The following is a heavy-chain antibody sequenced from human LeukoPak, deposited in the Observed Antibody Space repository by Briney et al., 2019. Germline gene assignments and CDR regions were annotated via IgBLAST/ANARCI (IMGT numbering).Heavy chain of an antibody. V-gene: IGHV4-34*01. Sequence: SETLSLTCAVYDGSFSGYYWSWIRQPPGKGLEWIGEINHSGSTNYNPSLRSRVTISVDTSKNQFSLKLSSVTAADTAVYYCASYAKDIVVLPAASIYWYSDLWGRGTLVTVSS. CDR2: INHSGST. CDR1: DGSFSGYY. D-gene: IGHD2-2*01. J-gene: IGHJ2*01. CDR3: ASYAKDIVVLPAASIYWYSDL.